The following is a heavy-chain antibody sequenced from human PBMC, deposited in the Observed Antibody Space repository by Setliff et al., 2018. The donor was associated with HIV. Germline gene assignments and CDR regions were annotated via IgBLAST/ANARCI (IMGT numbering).Heavy chain of an antibody. D-gene: IGHD2-15*01. CDR1: GYTFTDYY. J-gene: IGHJ6*03. V-gene: IGHV1-2*06. CDR3: AKDRAYCSSGSCYRPLVYYFYYMDV. CDR2: IEPSSGGT. Sequence: ASVKVSCKASGYTFTDYYIHWVRQAPGHELQLMGRIEPSSGGTNYIQKFQGRVTMTSDTSISTAYLELSGLTSDDTAIYYCAKDRAYCSSGSCYRPLVYYFYYMDVWGTGTTVTVSS.